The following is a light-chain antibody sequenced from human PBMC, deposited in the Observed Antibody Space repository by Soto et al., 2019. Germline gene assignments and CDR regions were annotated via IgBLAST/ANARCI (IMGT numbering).Light chain of an antibody. CDR1: QSIGVQ. V-gene: IGKV1-5*01. CDR2: EAS. CDR3: QHYYEYPVT. Sequence: DIQMTQSPSTLSAFAGDRVTVTCRASQSIGVQLAWYQQRPGKPPKLLITEASILNAGVPSRFSGSGSGAEFTLTISSLQPGDFGNYYCQHYYEYPVTVGGGTRVEI. J-gene: IGKJ4*01.